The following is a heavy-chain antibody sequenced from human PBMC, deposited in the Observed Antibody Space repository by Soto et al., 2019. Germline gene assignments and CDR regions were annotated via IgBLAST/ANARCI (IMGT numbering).Heavy chain of an antibody. CDR1: GFTFSTYV. D-gene: IGHD2-21*02. J-gene: IGHJ4*02. CDR2: ISKDGSNK. V-gene: IGHV3-30-3*01. Sequence: PGGSLRLSCAASGFTFSTYVMHWVRQAPGKGLEWVAVISKDGSNKHYADSVKGRFTISRDNSKNTLYLQMSSLRAEDTAVYYCARSYCGDDCALDYWGQGTLVTV. CDR3: ARSYCGDDCALDY.